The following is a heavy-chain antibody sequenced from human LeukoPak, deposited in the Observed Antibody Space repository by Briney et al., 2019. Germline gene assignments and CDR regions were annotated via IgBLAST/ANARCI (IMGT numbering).Heavy chain of an antibody. CDR1: GGTFSSYA. CDR2: IIPIFGTA. CDR3: ARSEDGGRTYYFDY. V-gene: IGHV1-69*05. Sequence: GASVKVSCKASGGTFSSYAISWVRQAPGQGLEWMGGIIPIFGTANYAQKFQGRVTITTDESTSTAYMELGSLRSEDTAVYYCARSEDGGRTYYFDYWGQGTLVTVSS. D-gene: IGHD3-16*01. J-gene: IGHJ4*02.